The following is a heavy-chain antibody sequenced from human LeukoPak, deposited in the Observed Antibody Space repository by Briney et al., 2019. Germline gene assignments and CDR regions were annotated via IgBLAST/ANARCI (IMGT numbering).Heavy chain of an antibody. CDR3: AREGGVVVVPAAIPDAFDI. CDR2: IIPIFGIA. J-gene: IGHJ3*02. D-gene: IGHD2-2*01. Sequence: GSSVKVSCKASGGTFSSYAISWVRQAPGQGLGWMGRIIPIFGIANYAQKFQGRVTITADKSTSTAYMELNSLRAGDTAVYYCAREGGVVVVPAAIPDAFDIWGQGTMVTVSS. V-gene: IGHV1-69*04. CDR1: GGTFSSYA.